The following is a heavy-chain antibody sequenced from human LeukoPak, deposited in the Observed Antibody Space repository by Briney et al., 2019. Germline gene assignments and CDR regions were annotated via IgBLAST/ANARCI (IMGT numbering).Heavy chain of an antibody. V-gene: IGHV3-43*02. CDR1: GFSVDDYP. D-gene: IGHD2-15*01. Sequence: PGGSLRLSCAASGFSVDDYPMHWVRQAPGKGLEWVSLIYNDGGKAYSEDSVGGRFTITRNNSKTLLYLKINSLRTEDTALYYCAKEIDTLGTNAFDIWGQGTIVTV. J-gene: IGHJ3*02. CDR3: AKEIDTLGTNAFDI. CDR2: IYNDGGKA.